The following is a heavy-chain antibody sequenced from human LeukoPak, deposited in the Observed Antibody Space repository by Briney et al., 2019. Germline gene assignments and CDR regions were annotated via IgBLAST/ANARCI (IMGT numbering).Heavy chain of an antibody. CDR1: GYTFTSYG. J-gene: IGHJ4*02. D-gene: IGHD4-17*01. CDR3: ARTAYGDYGTIDY. Sequence: GASGRVSCKASGYTFTSYGISWVRQAAGQGLKWMGWISAYDGNKNYAQKLQGRVAMTTDTSTSTAYMELRSLRSDDPAVYYCARTAYGDYGTIDYWGQGTLVTVSS. CDR2: ISAYDGNK. V-gene: IGHV1-18*04.